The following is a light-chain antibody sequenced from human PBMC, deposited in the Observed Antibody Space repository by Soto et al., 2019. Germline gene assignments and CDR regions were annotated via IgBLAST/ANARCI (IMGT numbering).Light chain of an antibody. CDR2: DAS. CDR1: QSISNN. CDR3: QQYNNWPPGT. V-gene: IGKV3-15*01. Sequence: EIVMTQSPATLSASPGERATLSCRASQSISNNLAWYQQKPGQAPRLLIYDASSRATGIPARFSGSGSGTEFTITISSLQSEDFALYYCQQYNNWPPGTFGPGTKVDIK. J-gene: IGKJ3*01.